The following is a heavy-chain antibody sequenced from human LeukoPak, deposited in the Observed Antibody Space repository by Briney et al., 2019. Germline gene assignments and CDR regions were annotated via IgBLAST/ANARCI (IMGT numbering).Heavy chain of an antibody. CDR3: ARGLPFGVVIDY. D-gene: IGHD3-3*01. Sequence: SETLSLTCTVSGGSISSSSYYWGWIRQPPGKGLEWIGSIYYSGSTNYNPSLKSRVTISVDTSKNQFSLKLSSVTAADTAVYYCARGLPFGVVIDYWGQGTLVTVSS. J-gene: IGHJ4*02. CDR1: GGSISSSSYY. V-gene: IGHV4-39*07. CDR2: IYYSGST.